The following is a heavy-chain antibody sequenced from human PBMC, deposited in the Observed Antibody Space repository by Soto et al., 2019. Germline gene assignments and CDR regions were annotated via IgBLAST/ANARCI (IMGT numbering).Heavy chain of an antibody. CDR2: IIPIFGTA. V-gene: IGHV1-69*13. CDR3: ASNIVVVTAIGIGYYFYGMDV. CDR1: GGTFSSYA. D-gene: IGHD2-21*02. J-gene: IGHJ6*02. Sequence: SVKVSCKASGGTFSSYAISWVRQAPGQGLEWMGGIIPIFGTANYAQKFQGRVTITADESTSTAYMELSSLRSEDTAVYYCASNIVVVTAIGIGYYFYGMDVWGLETMATVSS.